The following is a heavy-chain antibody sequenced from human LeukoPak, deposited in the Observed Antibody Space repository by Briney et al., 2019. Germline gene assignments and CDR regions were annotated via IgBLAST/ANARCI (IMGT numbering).Heavy chain of an antibody. J-gene: IGHJ6*02. CDR3: ARVNSYGNYNYYYDMDV. Sequence: GGSPRLSCAASGFTISSSWMHWVRQTPGKGPVWVSRISSDGSSTNYADSVKGRFSISRDNAKNTLYLQMNSLRAEDTAVYYCARVNSYGNYNYYYDMDVWGQGTTVTVSS. D-gene: IGHD5-18*01. CDR1: GFTISSSW. V-gene: IGHV3-74*01. CDR2: ISSDGSST.